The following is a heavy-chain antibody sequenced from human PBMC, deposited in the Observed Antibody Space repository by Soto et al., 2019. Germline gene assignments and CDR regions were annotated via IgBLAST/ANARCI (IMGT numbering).Heavy chain of an antibody. CDR1: GDSVSSNSAA. Sequence: LSLTCAISGDSVSSNSAAWNWIRQSPSRGLEWLGRTYYRSKWYNDYAVSVKSRITINPDTSKNQFSLQLNSVTPEDTAVYYCASSPASDSSGYFDTWGQGTLVTVSS. J-gene: IGHJ5*02. V-gene: IGHV6-1*01. D-gene: IGHD6-19*01. CDR3: ASSPASDSSGYFDT. CDR2: TYYRSKWYN.